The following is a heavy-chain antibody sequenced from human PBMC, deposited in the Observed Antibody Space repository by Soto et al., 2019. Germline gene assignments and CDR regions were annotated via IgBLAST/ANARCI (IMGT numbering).Heavy chain of an antibody. CDR1: GFTFSSYG. D-gene: IGHD3-10*01. CDR2: IWYDGSNK. Sequence: QVLLVESGGGVVQPGRSLRLSCAASGFTFSSYGMHWVRQAPGKGLEWVALIWYDGSNKNYADSVKGRFTISRDDSKNTLYLQMNSLRAEDTAVYYCARDAYLGSGSYAYWGQGTLVTVSS. CDR3: ARDAYLGSGSYAY. V-gene: IGHV3-33*01. J-gene: IGHJ4*02.